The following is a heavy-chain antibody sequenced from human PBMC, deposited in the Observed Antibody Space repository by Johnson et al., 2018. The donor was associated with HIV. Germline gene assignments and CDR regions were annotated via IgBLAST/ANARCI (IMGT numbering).Heavy chain of an antibody. V-gene: IGHV3-30*01. J-gene: IGHJ3*02. D-gene: IGHD6-25*01. CDR1: GFTFKNSV. CDR3: ARAVAAAKMDAFDT. Sequence: QVQLVESGGGVVQPGRSLRLACAASGFTFKNSVMHWVRQAPGKGLEWVAVMSYDGSFQDYADSVRGRFTISRDTSRGTLFLEMINLRDEDTALYYCARAVAAAKMDAFDTWGQGTMVIVSS. CDR2: MSYDGSFQ.